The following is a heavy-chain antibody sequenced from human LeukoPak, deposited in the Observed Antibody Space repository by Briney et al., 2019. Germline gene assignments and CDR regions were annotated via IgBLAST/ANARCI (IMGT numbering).Heavy chain of an antibody. CDR2: MNPNSGNT. CDR3: TRGSSGRRDN. Sequence: ASLKVSCKASGYTFTSCDIYWVRQATGQGVEWMGWMNPNSGNTGYGQSFQGRITMTRDISIGTAYMELSNLTSEDTAIYYCTRGSSGRRDNWGQGTLVTVSA. CDR1: GYTFTSCD. J-gene: IGHJ4*02. V-gene: IGHV1-8*01. D-gene: IGHD6-19*01.